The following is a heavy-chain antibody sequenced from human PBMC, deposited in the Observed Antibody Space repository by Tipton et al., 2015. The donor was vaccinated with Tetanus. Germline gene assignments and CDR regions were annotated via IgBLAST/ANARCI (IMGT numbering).Heavy chain of an antibody. J-gene: IGHJ4*02. CDR2: ISWNSGSI. CDR1: GFTFDDFA. Sequence: RSLRLSCAASGFTFDDFAMHWVRQAPGKGLEWVSGISWNSGSIGYADSVKGRFTISRDNAKNSLYLQMNSLRAEDTAVYYCARDLVGDCSGGSCYSDYFDYWGQGTLVTVSS. D-gene: IGHD2-15*01. CDR3: ARDLVGDCSGGSCYSDYFDY. V-gene: IGHV3-9*01.